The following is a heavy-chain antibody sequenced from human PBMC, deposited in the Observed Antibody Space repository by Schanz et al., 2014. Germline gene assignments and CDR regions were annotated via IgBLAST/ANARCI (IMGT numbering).Heavy chain of an antibody. J-gene: IGHJ6*02. D-gene: IGHD3-16*01. CDR3: AKDRQNRVNRVGYYYGMDV. CDR1: GFTFDDYA. Sequence: EVPLVESGGCLVQPCRSLRLSCAASGFTFDDYAMHWVRQAPGKGLEWVSGISWNSGSIGYADSVKGRFTISRDDAKNSLYLQMNSLRAEDTALYYCAKDRQNRVNRVGYYYGMDVWGQGTTVTVSS. V-gene: IGHV3-9*01. CDR2: ISWNSGSI.